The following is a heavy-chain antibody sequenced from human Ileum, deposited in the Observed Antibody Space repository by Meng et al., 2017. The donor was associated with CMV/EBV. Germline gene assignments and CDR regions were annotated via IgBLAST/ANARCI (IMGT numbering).Heavy chain of an antibody. Sequence: SSASYFWAWIRQPPGKGLEWIAYVYYTGSTSYSPSLKSRVTVSIDTSTNQFFLKLNSVTAADTAVYYCARVAYCRGNSCYFSGFDYWGQGALVTVSS. J-gene: IGHJ4*02. CDR3: ARVAYCRGNSCYFSGFDY. V-gene: IGHV4-61*01. CDR1: SSASYF. CDR2: VYYTGST. D-gene: IGHD2-21*01.